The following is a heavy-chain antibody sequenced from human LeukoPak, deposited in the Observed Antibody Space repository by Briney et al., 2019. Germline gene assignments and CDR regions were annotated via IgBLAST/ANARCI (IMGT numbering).Heavy chain of an antibody. CDR3: ARGRRPNNWNFYPKYFDY. J-gene: IGHJ4*02. D-gene: IGHD1-1*01. CDR1: GGSFSGYY. Sequence: SETLSLTCAVYGGSFSGYYWSWIRQPPGKGLEWIGEINHSGSTNYNPSLKSRVTISVDTSKNQFSLKLSSVTAADTAVYYCARGRRPNNWNFYPKYFDYWGQGTLVTVSS. CDR2: INHSGST. V-gene: IGHV4-34*01.